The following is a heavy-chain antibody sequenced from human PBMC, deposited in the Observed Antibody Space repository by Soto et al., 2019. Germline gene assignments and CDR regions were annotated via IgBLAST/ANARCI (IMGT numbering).Heavy chain of an antibody. D-gene: IGHD4-4*01. Sequence: ESGGGLVQRGGSLRLSCAASGFPFSSYVMSWVRQAPGKGLEWVSGISGGGSNTFYADSVKGRFTISRDNSKNTLLLQMNSLGAEDTAVYYCAKDSNKYSSSLRGRYFDYWGQGIGVTVSS. CDR2: ISGGGSNT. CDR1: GFPFSSYV. CDR3: AKDSNKYSSSLRGRYFDY. V-gene: IGHV3-23*01. J-gene: IGHJ4*02.